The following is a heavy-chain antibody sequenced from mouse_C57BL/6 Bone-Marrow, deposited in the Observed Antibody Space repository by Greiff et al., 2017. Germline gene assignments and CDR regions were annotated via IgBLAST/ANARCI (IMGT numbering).Heavy chain of an antibody. CDR2: IWRGGST. Sequence: VQLKESGPGLVQPSPSLSITCTVSGFSLTSYGVHWVRQSPGKGLEWLGVIWRGGSTDYNAAFMSRLSITKDNSKSHVICKMNSLQADDSAIYYCANDYSNYWYIDYWGTGTTVTVSS. CDR3: ANDYSNYWYIDY. CDR1: GFSLTSYG. V-gene: IGHV2-5*01. J-gene: IGHJ1*03. D-gene: IGHD2-5*01.